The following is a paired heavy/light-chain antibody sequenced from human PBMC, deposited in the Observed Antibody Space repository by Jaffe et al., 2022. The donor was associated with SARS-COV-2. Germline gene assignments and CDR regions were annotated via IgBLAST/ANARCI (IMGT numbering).Light chain of an antibody. CDR2: EGS. V-gene: IGLV2-23*03. CDR1: SSDVGSYNL. CDR3: CSYAGSSTFV. J-gene: IGLJ3*02. Sequence: QSALTQPASVSGSPGQSITISCTGTSSDVGSYNLVSWYQQHPGKAPKLMIYEGSKRPSGVSNRFSGSKSGNTASLTISGLQAEDEADYYCCSYAGSSTFVFGGGTKLTVL.
Heavy chain of an antibody. V-gene: IGHV2-26*01. D-gene: IGHD5-12*01. CDR2: IFSNDEK. CDR1: GFSLSNARMG. CDR3: ARILLKGGYNLWTVSYFDY. Sequence: QVTLKESGPVLVKPTETLTLTCTVSGFSLSNARMGVSWIRQPPGKALEWLAHIFSNDEKSYSTSLKSRLTISKDTSKSQVVLTMTNMDPVDTATYYCARILLKGGYNLWTVSYFDYWGQGTLVTVSS. J-gene: IGHJ4*02.